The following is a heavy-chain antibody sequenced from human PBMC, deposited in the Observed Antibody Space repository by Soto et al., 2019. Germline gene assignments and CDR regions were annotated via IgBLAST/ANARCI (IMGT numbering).Heavy chain of an antibody. Sequence: QVQLVQSGAEVKKPGASVKVSCKASGYTFTSYAMHWVRQAPGQRLEWMGWINAGNGNTKYSQKFQGRVTITRDTSARTAYMELSSLRSEDTAVYYCAGRPADRLVGYFDYWGQGTLVTVSS. CDR1: GYTFTSYA. D-gene: IGHD1-26*01. V-gene: IGHV1-3*01. J-gene: IGHJ4*02. CDR3: AGRPADRLVGYFDY. CDR2: INAGNGNT.